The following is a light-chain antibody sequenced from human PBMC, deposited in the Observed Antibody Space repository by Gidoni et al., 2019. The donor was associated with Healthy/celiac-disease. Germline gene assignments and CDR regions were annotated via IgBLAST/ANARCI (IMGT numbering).Light chain of an antibody. V-gene: IGLV2-14*01. J-gene: IGLJ3*02. CDR3: SSYTSSSTLGV. CDR1: SSDVGGYNY. CDR2: EVS. Sequence: QPALTQPASVSGSPGQSTTISGTGTSSDVGGYNYVSWYQQHPGKAPKLMIYEVSNRPSGVSNRFSGSKSGNTASLTISGLQAEDEADYYCSSYTSSSTLGVFGGGTKLTVL.